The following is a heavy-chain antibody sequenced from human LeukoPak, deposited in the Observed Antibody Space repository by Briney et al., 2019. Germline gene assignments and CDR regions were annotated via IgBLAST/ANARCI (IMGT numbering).Heavy chain of an antibody. V-gene: IGHV4-61*08. CDR3: VRDRELTY. CDR2: IYNSGSST. J-gene: IGHJ4*02. D-gene: IGHD3-10*01. CDR1: GGSVSSDGFY. Sequence: SETLSLTCTVSGGSVSSDGFYWSWIRQPPGKGLEWIGYIYNSGSSTIYNPSLQSRVTISVDMSKNQFSLRLSSVTAADTAVYFCVRDRELTYWGQGILVTVSS.